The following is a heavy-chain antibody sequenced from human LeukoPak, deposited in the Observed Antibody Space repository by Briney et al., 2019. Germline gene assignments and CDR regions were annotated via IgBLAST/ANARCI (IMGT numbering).Heavy chain of an antibody. CDR1: GFTFSSYA. V-gene: IGHV3-7*02. Sequence: HSGGSLRLSCAASGFTFSSYAMSWVRQAPGKGLEWVANIKHDGSETNYVDSVKGRFTISRDNAKNSLHLQMNSLRVEDTAVYYCAKNGGPHVDVWGQGTTVTVSS. CDR3: AKNGGPHVDV. CDR2: IKHDGSET. J-gene: IGHJ6*02. D-gene: IGHD3-16*01.